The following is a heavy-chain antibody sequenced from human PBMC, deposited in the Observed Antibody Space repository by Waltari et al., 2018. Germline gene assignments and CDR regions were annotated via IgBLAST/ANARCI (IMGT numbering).Heavy chain of an antibody. CDR1: GGTFSSYA. J-gene: IGHJ4*02. Sequence: QVQLVQSGAEVKKPGSSVKVSCKASGGTFSSYAISWVRQAPGQGLEWMGWINPNSGGTNYAQKFQGRVTMTRDTSISTAYMELSRLRSDDTAVYYCARDRGFKVFDYWGQGTLVTVSS. D-gene: IGHD3-10*01. CDR3: ARDRGFKVFDY. CDR2: INPNSGGT. V-gene: IGHV1-2*02.